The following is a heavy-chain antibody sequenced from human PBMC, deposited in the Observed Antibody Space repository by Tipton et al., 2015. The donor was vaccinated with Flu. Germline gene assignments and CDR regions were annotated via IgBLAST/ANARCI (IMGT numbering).Heavy chain of an antibody. J-gene: IGHJ6*02. Sequence: TLSLTRVVSGGSFSGYNGMWIRQRPGKGLEWIGEIDHSESASYTPSLRGRATMSLDRSKNQLSLKVRSVTAADTAVYYCARSFRVAVIGGLDVWGQGTTVTVSS. CDR1: GGSFSGYN. CDR2: IDHSESA. CDR3: ARSFRVAVIGGLDV. V-gene: IGHV4-34*01.